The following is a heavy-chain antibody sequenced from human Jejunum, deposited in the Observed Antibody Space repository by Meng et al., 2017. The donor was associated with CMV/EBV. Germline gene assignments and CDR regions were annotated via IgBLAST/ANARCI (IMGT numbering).Heavy chain of an antibody. CDR1: TFTNSA. D-gene: IGHD3-9*01. J-gene: IGHJ4*02. CDR2: ISFNGRNK. Sequence: TFTNSAMDWVRQAPGKGLECVAIISFNGRNKYYADSVKGRFTVSRDDSKNTIYLEMSSLRPEDTAVYYCARQQGYFDSTMAYFDSWGQGTPVTVSS. V-gene: IGHV3-30*03. CDR3: ARQQGYFDSTMAYFDS.